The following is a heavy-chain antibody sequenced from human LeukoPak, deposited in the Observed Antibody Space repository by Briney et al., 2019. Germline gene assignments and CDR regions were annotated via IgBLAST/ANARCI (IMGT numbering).Heavy chain of an antibody. Sequence: AGGSLRLSCAASGFTFSSYSMNWVRQAPGKGLEWVSAIRVSGNTYHADSVKGRFTISRDNSKNTLYLQMNSLRAEDTAVYYCARRAGAYSHPYDYWGQGTLVTVSS. J-gene: IGHJ4*02. D-gene: IGHD4/OR15-4a*01. CDR2: IRVSGNT. CDR3: ARRAGAYSHPYDY. CDR1: GFTFSSYS. V-gene: IGHV3-23*01.